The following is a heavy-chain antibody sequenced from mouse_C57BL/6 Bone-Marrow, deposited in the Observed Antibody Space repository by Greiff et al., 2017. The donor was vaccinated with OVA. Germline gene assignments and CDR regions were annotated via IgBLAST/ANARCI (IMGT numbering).Heavy chain of an antibody. CDR1: GYTFTDYY. CDR3: ASIYYDYRDYAMDY. V-gene: IGHV1-19*01. J-gene: IGHJ4*01. D-gene: IGHD2-4*01. Sequence: VQLQQSGPVLVKPGASVKMSCKASGYTFTDYYMNWVKQSHGKSLEWIGVINPYNGGTSYNQKFKGKATLTVDKSSSTAYMELNSLTSEDSAVYYCASIYYDYRDYAMDYWGQGTSVTVSS. CDR2: INPYNGGT.